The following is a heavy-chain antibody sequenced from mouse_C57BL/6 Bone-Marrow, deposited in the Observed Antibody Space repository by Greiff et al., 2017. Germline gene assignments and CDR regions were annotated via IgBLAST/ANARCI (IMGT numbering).Heavy chain of an antibody. V-gene: IGHV1-64*01. Sequence: QVQLQQPGAELVKPGASVKLSCKASGYTFTSYWMHWVKQRPGQGLEWIGMIHPNSGSTNYNEKFKSKATLTVDKSSSTAYMHLSSLTSEDSAVYYCAKEREGRWYFDVWGTGTTVTVSS. CDR3: AKEREGRWYFDV. J-gene: IGHJ1*03. CDR2: IHPNSGST. CDR1: GYTFTSYW.